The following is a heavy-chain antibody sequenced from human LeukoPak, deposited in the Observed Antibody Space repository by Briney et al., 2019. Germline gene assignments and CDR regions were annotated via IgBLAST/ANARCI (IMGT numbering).Heavy chain of an antibody. D-gene: IGHD4-11*01. CDR3: ARGEVTRHLDY. CDR2: IYSGGST. Sequence: SETLSLTCTVSGGSISNYYWSWVRQSAGKGLDWIGRIYSGGSTNYSPSLNSRVTMSVDTSKNQFSLNLSSVTAADTAVYYCARGEVTRHLDYWGQGTLVTVSS. J-gene: IGHJ4*02. CDR1: GGSISNYY. V-gene: IGHV4-4*07.